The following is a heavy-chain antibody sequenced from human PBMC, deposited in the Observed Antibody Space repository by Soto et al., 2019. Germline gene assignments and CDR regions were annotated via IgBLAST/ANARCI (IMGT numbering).Heavy chain of an antibody. CDR1: GYTFTSYG. D-gene: IGHD1-1*01. CDR2: ISAYNGTT. V-gene: IGHV1-18*01. Sequence: QVQLVQSGAEVKKPGASVKVSCKASGYTFTSYGISWVRQAPGQGLEWMGWISAYNGTTNYAQKLQGRVTMTTDTSTSTAYMELRSLRSDDTAVYYCAREGRYNWNDEGGAFDIWGQGTMVTVSS. J-gene: IGHJ3*02. CDR3: AREGRYNWNDEGGAFDI.